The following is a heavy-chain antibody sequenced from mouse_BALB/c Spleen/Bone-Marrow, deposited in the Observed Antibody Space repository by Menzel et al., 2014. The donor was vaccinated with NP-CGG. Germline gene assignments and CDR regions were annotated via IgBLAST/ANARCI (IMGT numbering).Heavy chain of an antibody. CDR2: IHYSGNT. Sequence: VQLQQPGPDRVKPSQSVSLPCTVTAYSITSGYCWHWIRQFPGNRLEWMAYIHYSGNTDYNPSLKSRISITRDTSKNQFFLQLNSVTTEDTATYYCARETAIVADFDYGGQGTTLTVSS. V-gene: IGHV3-1*02. CDR3: ARETAIVADFDY. J-gene: IGHJ2*01. CDR1: AYSITSGYC. D-gene: IGHD1-1*01.